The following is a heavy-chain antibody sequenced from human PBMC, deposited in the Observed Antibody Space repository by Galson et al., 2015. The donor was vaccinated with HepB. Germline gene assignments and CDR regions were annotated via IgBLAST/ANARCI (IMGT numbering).Heavy chain of an antibody. Sequence: SLRLSCAASGFTFGDYAMSWFRQAPGKGLEWVGFIRSKAYGGTTEYAASVKGRFTISRDDSKSIAYLQMNSLKTEDTAVYYCTRDRVVVVPAAMQVRSGEIYYYYMDVWGKGTTVTVSS. CDR3: TRDRVVVVPAAMQVRSGEIYYYYMDV. J-gene: IGHJ6*03. CDR2: IRSKAYGGTT. CDR1: GFTFGDYA. V-gene: IGHV3-49*03. D-gene: IGHD2-2*01.